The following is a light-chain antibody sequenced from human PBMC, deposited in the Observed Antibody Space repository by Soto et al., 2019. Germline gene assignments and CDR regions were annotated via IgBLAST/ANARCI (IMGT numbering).Light chain of an antibody. CDR2: ENN. Sequence: NFMLTQPHSVSESPGKTVTISCARSSGSIASNHVQWCQQRPGSAPTTVMYENNQRPSGVPDRFSGSIDSSSNSASLTISGLKTEDEADYYCQSFDSNNVIFGGGTKVTVL. CDR3: QSFDSNNVI. V-gene: IGLV6-57*04. J-gene: IGLJ2*01. CDR1: SGSIASNH.